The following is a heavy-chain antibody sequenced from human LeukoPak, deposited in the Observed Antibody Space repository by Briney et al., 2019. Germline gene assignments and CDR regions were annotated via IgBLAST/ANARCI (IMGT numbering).Heavy chain of an antibody. CDR2: IKQDGSEK. Sequence: GGSLRLSCAASGFTFSSYWMSWVRQAPGKGLEWVANIKQDGSEKYYVDSVKGRFTISRDNAKNSLYLQMNSLRAEDTAVYYCVREVVVPAAIRFGYYYYMDVWGKGTTVTVSS. D-gene: IGHD2-2*01. J-gene: IGHJ6*03. CDR1: GFTFSSYW. CDR3: VREVVVPAAIRFGYYYYMDV. V-gene: IGHV3-7*01.